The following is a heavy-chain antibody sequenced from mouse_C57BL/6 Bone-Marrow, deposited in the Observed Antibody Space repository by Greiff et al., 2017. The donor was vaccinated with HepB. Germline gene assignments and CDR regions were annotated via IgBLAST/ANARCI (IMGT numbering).Heavy chain of an antibody. Sequence: VQLQQSGAELARPGASVKLSCKASGYTFTSYGISWVKQRTGQGLEWIGEIYPRSGNTYYNEKFKGKATLTADKSSSTAYMELRSLTSEDSAVYFGARGGKLYPKFAYWGQGTLVTVSA. D-gene: IGHD2-12*01. CDR3: ARGGKLYPKFAY. CDR1: GYTFTSYG. J-gene: IGHJ3*01. CDR2: IYPRSGNT. V-gene: IGHV1-81*01.